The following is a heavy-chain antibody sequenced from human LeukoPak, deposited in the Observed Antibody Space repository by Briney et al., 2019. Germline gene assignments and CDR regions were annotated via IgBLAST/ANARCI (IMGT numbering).Heavy chain of an antibody. V-gene: IGHV4-59*01. CDR2: IYYSGST. CDR1: GGSISSYY. Sequence: SETLFLTCTVSGGSISSYYWSWIRQPPGKGLEWIGYIYYSGSTNYNPSLKSRVTISVDTSKNQFSLKLSSVTAADTAVYYCARDKFSSGGSLVFDYWGQGTLVTVSS. J-gene: IGHJ4*02. CDR3: ARDKFSSGGSLVFDY. D-gene: IGHD2-15*01.